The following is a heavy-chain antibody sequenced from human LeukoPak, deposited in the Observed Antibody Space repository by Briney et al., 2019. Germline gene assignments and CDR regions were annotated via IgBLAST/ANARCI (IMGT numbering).Heavy chain of an antibody. V-gene: IGHV3-33*01. CDR2: IWYDGSNK. CDR3: ARDQKVRTGTTPFCY. D-gene: IGHD1-1*01. Sequence: GGSLRLSCAASGFTFSSYGMHWVRQAPGKGLEWVAVIWYDGSNKYYADSVKGRFTISRDNSKNTLYLQMNSLRAEDTAVYYCARDQKVRTGTTPFCYWGQGTLVTVSS. CDR1: GFTFSSYG. J-gene: IGHJ4*02.